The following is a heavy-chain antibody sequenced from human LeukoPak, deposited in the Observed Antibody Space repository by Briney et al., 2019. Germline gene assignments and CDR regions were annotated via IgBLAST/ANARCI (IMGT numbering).Heavy chain of an antibody. CDR2: ISSSSSYI. CDR3: ARDGCSSTSCYFDP. J-gene: IGHJ5*02. Sequence: SGGSLRLSCAASGFTFSSYSMNWVRQAPGKGLEWVSSISSSSSYIYYADSVKGRFTISRDNAKNSLYLQMNSLRAEDTAVYYCARDGCSSTSCYFDPWGQGTLVTVSS. CDR1: GFTFSSYS. D-gene: IGHD2-2*01. V-gene: IGHV3-21*01.